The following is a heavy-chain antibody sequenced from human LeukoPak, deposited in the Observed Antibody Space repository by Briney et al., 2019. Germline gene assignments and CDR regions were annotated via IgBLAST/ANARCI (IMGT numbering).Heavy chain of an antibody. CDR2: INPSGGST. D-gene: IGHD5-18*01. Sequence: ASVKVSCKASGYTFTGYYMHWVRQAPGQGLEWMGIINPSGGSTSYAQKFQGRVTMTRDTSTSTVYMELSSLRSEDTAVYYCARYSYGYDAFDIWGQGTMVTVSS. CDR1: GYTFTGYY. V-gene: IGHV1-46*01. CDR3: ARYSYGYDAFDI. J-gene: IGHJ3*02.